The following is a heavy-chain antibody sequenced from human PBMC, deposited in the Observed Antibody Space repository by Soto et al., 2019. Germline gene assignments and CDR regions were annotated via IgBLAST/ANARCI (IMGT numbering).Heavy chain of an antibody. Sequence: QVQLVQSGTEVKKPGSSVKVSCKASGDTFSFCTINWVRQAPGLGLEWVGRINPIVSMSNYAQKFQGRVSMTADKSTSTAYRELRSLRSDDTGMYFCAASYGSGYRAFDYWGQGALVIVSS. CDR3: AASYGSGYRAFDY. D-gene: IGHD3-10*01. CDR2: INPIVSMS. V-gene: IGHV1-69*02. J-gene: IGHJ4*02. CDR1: GDTFSFCT.